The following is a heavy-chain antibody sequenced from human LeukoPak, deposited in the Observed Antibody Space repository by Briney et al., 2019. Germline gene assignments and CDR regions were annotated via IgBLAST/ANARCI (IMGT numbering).Heavy chain of an antibody. Sequence: SVKVSCKASGYTFTSYDINWVRQATGQGLEWMGGIIPIFGTANYAQKFQGRVTITTDESTSTAYMELRSLRSEDTAVYYCASTGYCSSTSCYSERYFDYWGQGTLVTVSS. CDR1: GYTFTSYD. J-gene: IGHJ4*02. CDR3: ASTGYCSSTSCYSERYFDY. V-gene: IGHV1-69*05. CDR2: IIPIFGTA. D-gene: IGHD2-2*01.